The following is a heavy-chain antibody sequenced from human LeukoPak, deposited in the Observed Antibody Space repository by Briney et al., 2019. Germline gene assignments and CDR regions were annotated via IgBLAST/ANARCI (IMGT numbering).Heavy chain of an antibody. J-gene: IGHJ3*02. Sequence: GASVKVSCKASGYTFTSYDINWVRQPTGQGLEWMGWMNPNSGNTGYAQKFQARVSMTRDTSISTAYMELGSLRSEDTAVYYCTRGLVVLSATSWAFDIWGHGTMVTVSS. V-gene: IGHV1-8*01. CDR1: GYTFTSYD. CDR3: TRGLVVLSATSWAFDI. D-gene: IGHD2-15*01. CDR2: MNPNSGNT.